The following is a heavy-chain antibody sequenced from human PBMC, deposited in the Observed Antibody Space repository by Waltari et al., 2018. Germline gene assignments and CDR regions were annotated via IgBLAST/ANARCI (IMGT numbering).Heavy chain of an antibody. D-gene: IGHD3-9*01. V-gene: IGHV4-34*01. CDR2: INHSGST. CDR3: ARAPQYYDILTGYSPHYYYYGMDV. J-gene: IGHJ6*02. Sequence: QVQLQQWGAGLLKPSETLSLTCAVYGGSFSGYYWSWIRQPPGKGLEWLGEINHSGSTNYNPSLKSRVTISVDTSKNQFSLKLSSVTAADTAVYYCARAPQYYDILTGYSPHYYYYGMDVWGQGTTVTVSS. CDR1: GGSFSGYY.